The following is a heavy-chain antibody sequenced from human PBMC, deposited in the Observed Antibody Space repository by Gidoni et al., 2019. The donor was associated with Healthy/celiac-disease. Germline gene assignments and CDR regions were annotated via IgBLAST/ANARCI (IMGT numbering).Heavy chain of an antibody. CDR3: AREVAEQLCDY. CDR2: IYYSGST. D-gene: IGHD6-6*01. CDR1: GGSVSSGSYY. Sequence: QVQLQESGPGLVKPSETLSLTCTVSGGSVSSGSYYWSWIRQPPGKGLEWIGYIYYSGSTNYNPSLKSRVTISVDTSKNQFSLKLSSVTAADTAVYYCAREVAEQLCDYWGQGTLVTVSS. V-gene: IGHV4-61*01. J-gene: IGHJ4*02.